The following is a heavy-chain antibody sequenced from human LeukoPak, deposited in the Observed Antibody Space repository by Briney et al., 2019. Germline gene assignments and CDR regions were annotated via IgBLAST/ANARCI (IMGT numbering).Heavy chain of an antibody. CDR3: ARDAQSLFGVELPDY. J-gene: IGHJ4*02. V-gene: IGHV3-21*01. Sequence: GGSLRLSCAASGFTFSSYSMNWVRQAPGKGLEWVSSISSSSSYIYYADSVKGRFTISRDSAKNSLYLQMNSLRAEDTAVYYCARDAQSLFGVELPDYWGQGTLVTVSS. D-gene: IGHD3-3*01. CDR2: ISSSSSYI. CDR1: GFTFSSYS.